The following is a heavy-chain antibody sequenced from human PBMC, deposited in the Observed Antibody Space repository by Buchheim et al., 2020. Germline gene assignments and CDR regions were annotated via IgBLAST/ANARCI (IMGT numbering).Heavy chain of an antibody. CDR2: INPSGGST. V-gene: IGHV1-46*01. CDR3: ASTGYCSSTSCRNNWFDP. Sequence: QVQLVQSGAEVKKPGASVKVSCKASGYTFTSYYMHWVRQAPGQGLEWMGIINPSGGSTSYAQKFQGRVTKTRDTSTSTGDMELRSLRSEDTAVNYCASTGYCSSTSCRNNWFDPWGQGTL. CDR1: GYTFTSYY. D-gene: IGHD2-2*01. J-gene: IGHJ5*02.